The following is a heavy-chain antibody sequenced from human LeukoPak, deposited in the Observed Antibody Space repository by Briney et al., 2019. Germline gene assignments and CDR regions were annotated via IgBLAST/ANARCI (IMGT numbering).Heavy chain of an antibody. J-gene: IGHJ4*02. Sequence: GRSLRLSCAASGFTFSSYGMHWVRQAPGKGLEWVAVISYDGSNKYYADSVKGRFTISRDNSKNTLYLQMNSLRAEDTALYYCAKGGYSYGSGIDYWGQGTLVTVSS. CDR1: GFTFSSYG. CDR3: AKGGYSYGSGIDY. CDR2: ISYDGSNK. V-gene: IGHV3-30*18. D-gene: IGHD5-18*01.